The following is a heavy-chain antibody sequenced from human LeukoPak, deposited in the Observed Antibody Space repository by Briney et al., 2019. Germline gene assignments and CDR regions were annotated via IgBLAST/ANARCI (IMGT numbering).Heavy chain of an antibody. CDR1: GFTFSSYT. CDR3: AREVTGTSSWYFDL. J-gene: IGHJ2*01. V-gene: IGHV3-21*01. CDR2: ISGSSTYI. D-gene: IGHD1-7*01. Sequence: PGGSLRLSCAASGFTFSSYTMIWVRQAPGKGLQWVSSISGSSTYIYYADSVKGRFTVSRDNANNSLYLQMDSLRAEDTAVYYCAREVTGTSSWYFDLWGRGTLVTVSS.